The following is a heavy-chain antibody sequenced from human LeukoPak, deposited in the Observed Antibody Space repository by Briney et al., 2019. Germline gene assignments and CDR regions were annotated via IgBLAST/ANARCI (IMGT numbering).Heavy chain of an antibody. CDR1: GGTFSSYA. CDR2: IIPIFGTA. D-gene: IGHD5-18*01. V-gene: IGHV1-69*05. CDR3: AGEGRGYSYGQVESWFDP. J-gene: IGHJ5*02. Sequence: ASVRVSCKASGGTFSSYAISWVRQAPGQGLEWMGRIIPIFGTANYAQKFQGRVTITTDESTSTAYMELSSLRSEDTAVYYCAGEGRGYSYGQVESWFDPWGQGTLVTVSS.